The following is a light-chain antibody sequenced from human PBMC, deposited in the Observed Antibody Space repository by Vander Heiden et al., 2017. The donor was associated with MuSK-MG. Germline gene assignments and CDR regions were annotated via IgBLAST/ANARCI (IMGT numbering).Light chain of an antibody. J-gene: IGLJ3*02. CDR3: HSYDSSLSGWV. Sequence: QSVLTQAPSVAGAPGQRVTISRTGSSSNIEAGYYIHWYQQLPGTPPKCRCDVNSNRPSGVPDRFSDSKAGTSASLDITGLQAEDEADDDCHSYDSSLSGWVFGGGTKLTVL. V-gene: IGLV1-40*01. CDR2: VNS. CDR1: SSNIEAGYY.